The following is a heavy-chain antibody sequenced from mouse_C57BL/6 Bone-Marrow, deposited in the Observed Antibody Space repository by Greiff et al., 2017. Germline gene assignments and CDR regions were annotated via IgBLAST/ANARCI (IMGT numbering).Heavy chain of an antibody. CDR3: ARRGPVYAMDY. Sequence: KLVESGGDLVKPGGSLKLSCAASGFTFSSYGMSWVRQTPDKRLEWVATISSGGSYTYYPDSVKGRFTISRDNAKNTLYLQMSSLKSEDTAMYYCARRGPVYAMDYWGQGTSVTVSS. CDR1: GFTFSSYG. CDR2: ISSGGSYT. V-gene: IGHV5-6*02. J-gene: IGHJ4*01.